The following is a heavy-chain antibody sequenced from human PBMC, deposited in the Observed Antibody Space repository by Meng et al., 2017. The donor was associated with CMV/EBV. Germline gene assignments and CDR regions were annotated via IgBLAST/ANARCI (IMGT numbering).Heavy chain of an antibody. CDR3: VRDWDHPTDRLDY. Sequence: GGSLRLSCAASGFTFRNHWMSWVRQVPGKGLEWVANIKQDGSEKYYLDSVKGRFTISRDNAKDSLFLQMNSLSAEDTAVYYCVRDWDHPTDRLDYWGQGTLVTVSS. V-gene: IGHV3-7*01. D-gene: IGHD1-26*01. CDR1: GFTFRNHW. J-gene: IGHJ4*02. CDR2: IKQDGSEK.